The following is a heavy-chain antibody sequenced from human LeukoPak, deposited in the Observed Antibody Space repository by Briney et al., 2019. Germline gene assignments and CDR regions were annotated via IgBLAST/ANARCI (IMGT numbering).Heavy chain of an antibody. Sequence: PGGSLRLSCAASGFTFSSYSMKWVRQAPGKGLEWVAKINQDGSEKYSVDSVKGRFTISRDNAKKSLYLQMNSLRAEDTAVYYCARGVFLDWLLTHYYMDVWGKGTTVTVSS. CDR3: ARGVFLDWLLTHYYMDV. CDR2: INQDGSEK. V-gene: IGHV3-7*01. CDR1: GFTFSSYS. J-gene: IGHJ6*03. D-gene: IGHD3-3*01.